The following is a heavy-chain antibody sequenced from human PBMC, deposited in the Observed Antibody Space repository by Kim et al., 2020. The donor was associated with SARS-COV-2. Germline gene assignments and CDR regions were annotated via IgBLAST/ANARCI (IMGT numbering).Heavy chain of an antibody. D-gene: IGHD1-26*01. J-gene: IGHJ5*02. V-gene: IGHV1-69*04. CDR3: ARVVPDPYSGSYYAWFDP. Sequence: QGRVTITADKSTSTAYMELSSLRSEDTAVYYCARVVPDPYSGSYYAWFDPWGQGTLVTVSS.